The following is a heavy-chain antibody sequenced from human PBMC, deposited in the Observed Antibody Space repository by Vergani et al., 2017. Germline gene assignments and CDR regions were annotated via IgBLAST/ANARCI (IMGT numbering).Heavy chain of an antibody. V-gene: IGHV1-8*03. D-gene: IGHD6-13*01. CDR1: GYTFSSYD. J-gene: IGHJ6*02. CDR2: MNPNSGNT. CDR3: AGVGSSSSWYVGSSYYYYGMDV. Sequence: QVQLVQSGAEVKKPGASVKVSCKASGYTFSSYDINWVRQATGQGLEWMGWMNPNSGNTGYAQKFQDRVTITRNTSKSTAYMEVSSQRSEDTAVYYCAGVGSSSSWYVGSSYYYYGMDVWGQGTTVTVSS.